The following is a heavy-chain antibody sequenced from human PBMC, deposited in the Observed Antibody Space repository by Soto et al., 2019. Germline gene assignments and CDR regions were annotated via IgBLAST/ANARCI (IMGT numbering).Heavy chain of an antibody. D-gene: IGHD2-21*01. CDR3: ARGRVVVIPASTPDAFDV. Sequence: QAQLVQSGGEVKRPGASVKVSCKASGYTFNKYGFNWVRQAPGQGLEWMGRISAFNDYTNLAQKFQGRITLTTDASTNTAYMELQILRSDDTAMYYCARGRVVVIPASTPDAFDVWGQGTMVTVSS. CDR1: GYTFNKYG. V-gene: IGHV1-18*01. J-gene: IGHJ3*01. CDR2: ISAFNDYT.